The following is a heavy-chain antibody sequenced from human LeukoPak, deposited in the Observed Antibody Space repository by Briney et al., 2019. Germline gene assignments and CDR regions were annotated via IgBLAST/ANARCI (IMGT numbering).Heavy chain of an antibody. CDR2: IYYSGST. CDR1: GGSISGSSYY. D-gene: IGHD3-3*01. Sequence: PETLSLTCTVSGGSISGSSYYWGWIRQPPGKGLEWIGSIYYSGSTYYNPSLKSRVTISVDTSKNQFSLKLSSVTAADTAVYYCARGIRREWLLVPYNWFDPWGQGTLVTVSS. CDR3: ARGIRREWLLVPYNWFDP. V-gene: IGHV4-39*01. J-gene: IGHJ5*02.